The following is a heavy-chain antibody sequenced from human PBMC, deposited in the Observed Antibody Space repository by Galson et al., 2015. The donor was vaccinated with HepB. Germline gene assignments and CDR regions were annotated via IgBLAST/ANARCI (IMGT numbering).Heavy chain of an antibody. V-gene: IGHV1-18*04. CDR3: ARGVRFLDNGSHSYYFDY. CDR2: ISPYNGNT. D-gene: IGHD1-26*01. CDR1: GYTFTNYG. Sequence: SVKVSCKASGYTFTNYGITWVRQAPGQGLEWLGWISPYNGNTNYAQKLQGRVSLTTDTSTNTAYMELRSLRSDDTAVYYCARGVRFLDNGSHSYYFDYWGQGTLVTVSS. J-gene: IGHJ4*02.